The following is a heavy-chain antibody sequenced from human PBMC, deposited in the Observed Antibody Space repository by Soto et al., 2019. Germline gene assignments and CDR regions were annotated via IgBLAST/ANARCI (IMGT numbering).Heavy chain of an antibody. J-gene: IGHJ5*02. V-gene: IGHV4-59*08. CDR3: VRRYCSSTSCYVGWFDP. D-gene: IGHD2-2*01. CDR2: IYYSGST. Sequence: QVQLQESGPGLVKPSETLSLTCTVSGGSISSYYWSWIRQPPGKGLEWIGYIYYSGSTNYNPSLKSRVTISVDTSKNQFSLKLSSVTAADTAVYYCVRRYCSSTSCYVGWFDPWGQGTLVTVSS. CDR1: GGSISSYY.